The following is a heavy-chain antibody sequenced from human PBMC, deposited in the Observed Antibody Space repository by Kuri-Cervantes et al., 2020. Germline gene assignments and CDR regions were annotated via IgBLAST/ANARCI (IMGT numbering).Heavy chain of an antibody. CDR3: AKGGGSYLDPIDY. J-gene: IGHJ4*02. Sequence: GESLKISCAASGFTFSSYGMHWVRQAPGKGLEWVAVISYDGSNKYYADSVKGRFTISRDNSKNTLYLQMNSLRAEDTAVYYCAKGGGSYLDPIDYWGQGTLVTVSS. V-gene: IGHV3-30*18. D-gene: IGHD1-26*01. CDR1: GFTFSSYG. CDR2: ISYDGSNK.